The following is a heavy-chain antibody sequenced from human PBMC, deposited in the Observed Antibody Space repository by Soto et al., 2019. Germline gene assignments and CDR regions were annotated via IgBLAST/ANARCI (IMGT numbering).Heavy chain of an antibody. Sequence: SGPTLVNPTQTLTLTCTFSGFSLSTSGMCVSWIRQPPGKALEWLALIDWDDDKYYSTSLKTRLTISKDTSKNQVVLTMTNMDPVDTATYYCARIHTGAEDKYYYYGMDVWGQGTTVTVSS. V-gene: IGHV2-70*01. J-gene: IGHJ6*02. CDR2: IDWDDDK. CDR1: GFSLSTSGMC. D-gene: IGHD5-18*01. CDR3: ARIHTGAEDKYYYYGMDV.